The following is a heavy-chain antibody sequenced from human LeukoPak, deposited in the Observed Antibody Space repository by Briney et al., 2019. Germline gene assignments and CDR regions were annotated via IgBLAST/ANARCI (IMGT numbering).Heavy chain of an antibody. CDR1: GFTFSSYW. D-gene: IGHD6-19*01. Sequence: PGGSLRLSCAASGFTFSSYWMSWVRQAPGKGLEWVANIKQDGSEKYYVDSVKGRFTISRDNSKNTLFLQMNSLRAEDTGVYYCARGAQAVAGTYGYWGQGALVTVSS. CDR3: ARGAQAVAGTYGY. V-gene: IGHV3-7*01. J-gene: IGHJ4*02. CDR2: IKQDGSEK.